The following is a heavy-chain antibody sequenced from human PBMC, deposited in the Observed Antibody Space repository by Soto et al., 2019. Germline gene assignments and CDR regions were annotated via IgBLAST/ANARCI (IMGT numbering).Heavy chain of an antibody. J-gene: IGHJ5*02. Sequence: SRPTLVNPTQTLTLTCTFSGFSLSTSGEGVGWIRQPPGKALEWLALIYWNDDKRYSPSLKSRLTITKDTSKNQVVLTMTNMDPGHTATFYYAHRPRGFVLVPAAIQARFDPWGQGTLVTVSS. D-gene: IGHD2-2*02. CDR3: AHRPRGFVLVPAAIQARFDP. V-gene: IGHV2-5*01. CDR1: GFSLSTSGEG. CDR2: IYWNDDK.